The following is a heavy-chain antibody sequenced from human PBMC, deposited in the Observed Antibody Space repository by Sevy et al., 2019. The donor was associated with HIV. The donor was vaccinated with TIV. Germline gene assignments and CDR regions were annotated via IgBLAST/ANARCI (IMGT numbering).Heavy chain of an antibody. CDR2: FDPEDGET. J-gene: IGHJ4*02. V-gene: IGHV1-24*01. D-gene: IGHD3-22*01. CDR1: GYTLTELS. CDR3: ATTRDYYDSSGYPFDY. Sequence: ASVKVSCKVSGYTLTELSMHWVRQAPGKGLEWMGTFDPEDGETIYAQKFQGRVSMTEETATDTAYMELNSLRSEDTAVYYCATTRDYYDSSGYPFDYWGQGTLVTVSS.